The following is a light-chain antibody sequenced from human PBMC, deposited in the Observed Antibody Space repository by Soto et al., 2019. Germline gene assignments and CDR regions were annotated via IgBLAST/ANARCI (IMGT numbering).Light chain of an antibody. Sequence: ETVLTQSPGTLSLSPGERTTLSCRASQSLYNSYLAWYQQKPGQAPRLLIYGASSRATGIPDRFSGSGSGTDFTLTISRLEPEDFAVYYCHQYGSSPQTFGQGTKVDIK. CDR1: QSLYNSY. V-gene: IGKV3-20*01. CDR3: HQYGSSPQT. CDR2: GAS. J-gene: IGKJ1*01.